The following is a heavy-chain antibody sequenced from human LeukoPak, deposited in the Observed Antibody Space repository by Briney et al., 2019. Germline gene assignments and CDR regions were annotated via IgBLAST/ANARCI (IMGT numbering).Heavy chain of an antibody. V-gene: IGHV4-59*08. CDR3: ARVLTTGYYFDY. CDR2: IYCSGST. CDR1: GGSISSYY. J-gene: IGHJ4*02. D-gene: IGHD4-17*01. Sequence: SETLSLTCTVSGGSISSYYWSWIRQPPGKGLEWIGYIYCSGSTNYNPSLKSRVTISVDTSKNQFSLKLSSVTAADTAVYYCARVLTTGYYFDYWGQGTLVTVSS.